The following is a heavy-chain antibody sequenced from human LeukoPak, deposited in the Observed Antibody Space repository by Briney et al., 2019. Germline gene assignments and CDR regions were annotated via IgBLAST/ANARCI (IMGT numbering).Heavy chain of an antibody. CDR1: GFSFSRYW. D-gene: IGHD3/OR15-3a*01. J-gene: IGHJ4*02. V-gene: IGHV4-39*01. Sequence: GSLRLSCAASGFSFSRYWMSWVRQPPGKGLEWIGSIYYSGNTYYNASLKSQVSISIDTSKNQFSLRLTSVTAADTAVYYCARQTGSGLFILPGGQGTLVTVSS. CDR3: ARQTGSGLFILP. CDR2: IYYSGNT.